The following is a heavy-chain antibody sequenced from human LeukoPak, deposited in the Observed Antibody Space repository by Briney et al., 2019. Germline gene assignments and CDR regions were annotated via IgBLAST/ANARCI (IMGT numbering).Heavy chain of an antibody. J-gene: IGHJ4*02. Sequence: GGSLRLSCAASGFTVSSNYMSWVRQAPGKGPEWVSVISPSGGSTYYADSVKGRFTISRDNPKNTLYLQMNSLRAEDTAVYYCAKSNSGNGFDYWGQGTLVTVSS. CDR3: AKSNSGNGFDY. D-gene: IGHD5-12*01. V-gene: IGHV3-23*01. CDR1: GFTVSSNY. CDR2: ISPSGGST.